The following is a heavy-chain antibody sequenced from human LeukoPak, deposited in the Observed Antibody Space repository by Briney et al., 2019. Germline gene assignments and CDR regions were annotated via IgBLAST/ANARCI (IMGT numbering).Heavy chain of an antibody. D-gene: IGHD3-22*01. CDR2: IFHSGTT. V-gene: IGHV4-39*01. J-gene: IGHJ4*02. CDR3: ARQLKEDDYDDDGYNGASDY. Sequence: PSETLSLTCTVSGGSISSSNYYRAWIRQTPGKGLEWNGSIFHSGTTYINPPLKSRVTISVDSSRNQFSLKLNSVTAADAAVYYCARQLKEDDYDDDGYNGASDYWGQGILVPVSS. CDR1: GGSISSSNYY.